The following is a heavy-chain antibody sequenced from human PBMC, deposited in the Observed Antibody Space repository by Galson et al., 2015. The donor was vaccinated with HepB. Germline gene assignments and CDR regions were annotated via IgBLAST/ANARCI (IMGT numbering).Heavy chain of an antibody. Sequence: SVKVSCKASGYTFTSYGISWVRQAPGQGLEWMGWISAYNGNTNYAQKLQGRVTMTTDTSTSTAYMELRSLRSDDTAVYYCARVGFVVVVAATRYFDYWGQGTLVTVSS. J-gene: IGHJ4*02. CDR1: GYTFTSYG. D-gene: IGHD2-15*01. V-gene: IGHV1-18*01. CDR2: ISAYNGNT. CDR3: ARVGFVVVVAATRYFDY.